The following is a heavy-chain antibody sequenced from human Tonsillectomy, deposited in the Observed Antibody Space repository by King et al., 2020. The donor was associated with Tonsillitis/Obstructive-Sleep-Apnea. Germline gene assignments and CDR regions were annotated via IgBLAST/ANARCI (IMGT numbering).Heavy chain of an antibody. CDR2: ISSSGSTI. Sequence: QLVQSGGGLVKPGGSLRLSCEASGFTFSDYYMSWIRQAPGKGPEWVSYISSSGSTIHYADSVKGRFAISRDNAKNSLYLEMNSLRAEDTAVYYCAREFRANYDFWSGDYDDYYYYYMDVWGKGTTVTVSS. CDR1: GFTFSDYY. V-gene: IGHV3-11*01. D-gene: IGHD3-3*01. CDR3: AREFRANYDFWSGDYDDYYYYYMDV. J-gene: IGHJ6*03.